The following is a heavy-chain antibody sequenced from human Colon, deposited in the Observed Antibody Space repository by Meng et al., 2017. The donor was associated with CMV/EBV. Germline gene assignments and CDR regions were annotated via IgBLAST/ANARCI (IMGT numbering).Heavy chain of an antibody. CDR2: IIPIFGTA. CDR1: GGTFSSYA. CDR3: ARVFFGSGTVSFYYYALAV. D-gene: IGHD3-10*01. J-gene: IGHJ6*02. Sequence: SVKVSCKASGGTFSSYAISWVRQAPGQGLEWMGGIIPIFGTANYAQKFQGRVTITTDESTSTAYMELSSLTSEDTAVYYCARVFFGSGTVSFYYYALAVWGQGTTVTVSS. V-gene: IGHV1-69*05.